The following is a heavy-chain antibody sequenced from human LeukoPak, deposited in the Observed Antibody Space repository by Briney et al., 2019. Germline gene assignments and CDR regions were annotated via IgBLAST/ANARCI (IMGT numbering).Heavy chain of an antibody. Sequence: GGPLRLSCAASGFTFSSYSMNWVRQAPGKGLEWVSSISRSSSYIYYADSVKGRFTIYRDNAKNSLYLQMNSLRAEDTAVYYCAEVGYCSRTSYYHFDYWGQGTLVTVSS. CDR3: AEVGYCSRTSYYHFDY. CDR2: ISRSSSYI. V-gene: IGHV3-21*01. D-gene: IGHD2-2*01. J-gene: IGHJ4*02. CDR1: GFTFSSYS.